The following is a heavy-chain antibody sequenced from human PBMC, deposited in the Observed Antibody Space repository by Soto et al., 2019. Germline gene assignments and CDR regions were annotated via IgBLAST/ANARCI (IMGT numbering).Heavy chain of an antibody. D-gene: IGHD6-6*01. Sequence: EASVKVSCKASGYTFTGYYMHWVRQAPGQGLEWMGWINPNSGGTNYAQKFQGRVSMTRDTSISTAYMELSRLRSDDTAVYYCARAGGEYSSSPTFDYWGQGTLVTVSS. CDR3: ARAGGEYSSSPTFDY. J-gene: IGHJ4*02. CDR1: GYTFTGYY. CDR2: INPNSGGT. V-gene: IGHV1-2*02.